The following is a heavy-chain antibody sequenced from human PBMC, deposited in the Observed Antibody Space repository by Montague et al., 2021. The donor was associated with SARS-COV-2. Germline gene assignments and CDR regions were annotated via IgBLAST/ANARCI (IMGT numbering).Heavy chain of an antibody. J-gene: IGHJ6*03. CDR1: GDSVSSNSAA. D-gene: IGHD1-14*01. CDR2: TYYRSRWFN. CDR3: ARATEWRGYYYYYYMDV. V-gene: IGHV6-1*01. Sequence: CAISGDSVSSNSAAWNWIRQSPSRGLEWLGRTYYRSRWFNGYAVXIRSRITINPDTSKNQFSLQLNSVTPEDTAVYYCARATEWRGYYYYYYMDVWGKGTTVTVSS.